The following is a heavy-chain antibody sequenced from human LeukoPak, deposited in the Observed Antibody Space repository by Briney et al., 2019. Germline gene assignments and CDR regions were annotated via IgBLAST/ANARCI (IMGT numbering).Heavy chain of an antibody. Sequence: GGSLRLSCAASGFTLGSYSMNWVRQAPGKGLEWVSYISSSSSTIYYADSVKGRFTISRDNAKNSLYLQMNSLRDEDTAVYYCAGVLRFLEWFNLWGQGTLVTVSS. D-gene: IGHD3-3*01. CDR1: GFTLGSYS. CDR3: AGVLRFLEWFNL. V-gene: IGHV3-48*02. J-gene: IGHJ5*02. CDR2: ISSSSSTI.